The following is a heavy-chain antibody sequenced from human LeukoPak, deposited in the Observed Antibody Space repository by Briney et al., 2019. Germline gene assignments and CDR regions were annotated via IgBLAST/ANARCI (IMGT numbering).Heavy chain of an antibody. V-gene: IGHV1-46*01. CDR3: ATALRGPVDAFDI. J-gene: IGHJ3*02. D-gene: IGHD3-16*01. CDR2: INPSGGST. CDR1: GYTFTSYY. Sequence: ASVKVSCKASGYTFTSYYMHWVRQAPGQGLEWMGIINPSGGSTSYAQKFQGRVTMTRDTSTSTVYMELSSLRSEDTAVYYCATALRGPVDAFDIWGQGTMVTVSS.